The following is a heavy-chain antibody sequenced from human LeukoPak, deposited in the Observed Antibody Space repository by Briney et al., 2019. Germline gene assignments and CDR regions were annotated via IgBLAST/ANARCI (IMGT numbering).Heavy chain of an antibody. V-gene: IGHV1-46*01. CDR3: ARDVYDSSGFYYSSPYYFYGMDV. J-gene: IGHJ6*02. CDR2: INPRGGST. D-gene: IGHD3-22*01. Sequence: GASVKVSCKASGYIFTSYCIHWVRQAPGQGLEWMGVINPRGGSTTYAQNFPGRVTMTRDTSTSTVYMEVTSLRSEDTAVYYCARDVYDSSGFYYSSPYYFYGMDVWGQGTTVTVSS. CDR1: GYIFTSYC.